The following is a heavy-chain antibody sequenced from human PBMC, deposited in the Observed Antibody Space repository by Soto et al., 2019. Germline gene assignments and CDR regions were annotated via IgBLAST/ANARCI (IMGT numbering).Heavy chain of an antibody. D-gene: IGHD3-16*01. CDR2: TSYDGSDK. V-gene: IGHV3-30*19. Sequence: QVQLVESGGGVVQPGTSLRVSCVGSGFTFRSYVIHWVRQAPGKGLEWVALTSYDGSDKYYGDSVRGRFTISRDNSRNTVNLQMDSMRLEDSALYYCARWGPGGGLDVWGQGTLVSVSS. J-gene: IGHJ1*01. CDR1: GFTFRSYV. CDR3: ARWGPGGGLDV.